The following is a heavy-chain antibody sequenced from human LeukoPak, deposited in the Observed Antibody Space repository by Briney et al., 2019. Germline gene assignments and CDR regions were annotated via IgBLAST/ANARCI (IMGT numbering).Heavy chain of an antibody. Sequence: GGSLRLSCAASGFTFSSYWMSWVRQAPGKGLEWVSGINWNGGSTGYADSVKGRFTISRDNAKNSLYLQMNSLRAEDTALYYCARERGSYYSDYFDYWGQGTLVTVSS. V-gene: IGHV3-20*04. CDR3: ARERGSYYSDYFDY. CDR1: GFTFSSYW. J-gene: IGHJ4*02. D-gene: IGHD1-26*01. CDR2: INWNGGST.